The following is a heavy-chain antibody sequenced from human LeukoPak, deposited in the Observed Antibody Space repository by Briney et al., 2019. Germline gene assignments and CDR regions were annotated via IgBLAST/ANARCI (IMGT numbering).Heavy chain of an antibody. CDR1: GYSFTNYD. CDR3: ARAYYDFWSGHPDY. V-gene: IGHV1-8*03. CDR2: MNPKSGDT. J-gene: IGHJ4*02. Sequence: ASVKVSCKASGYSFTNYDINWVRQATGQGLEWMGWMNPKSGDTGYSQKFQGRVFITRDTSINTAYMELSSLRSDDTAVYYCARAYYDFWSGHPDYWGQGTLVTVSS. D-gene: IGHD3-3*01.